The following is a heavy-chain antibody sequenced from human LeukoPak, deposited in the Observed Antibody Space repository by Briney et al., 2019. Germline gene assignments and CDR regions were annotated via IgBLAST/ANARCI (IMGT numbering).Heavy chain of an antibody. Sequence: ASVKVSCKASGYTFTSYGINWVRQAPGRGLEWMGWISAYNGNTNYARKLQGRVTMTTDTSTSTAYMELRSLRSDDTAVYYCARETPDMGFDYWGQGTLVTVSS. D-gene: IGHD3-9*01. CDR2: ISAYNGNT. V-gene: IGHV1-18*01. CDR3: ARETPDMGFDY. J-gene: IGHJ4*02. CDR1: GYTFTSYG.